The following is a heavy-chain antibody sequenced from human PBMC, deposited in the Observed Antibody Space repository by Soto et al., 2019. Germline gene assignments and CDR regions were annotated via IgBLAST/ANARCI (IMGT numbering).Heavy chain of an antibody. Sequence: QVQLQESGPGLVKPSQTLSLTCTVSGGSINSGGYCWSWIRQHPGKGLDWIGCISYGGSTSYNPSLKSRVTISVDTSKDQFSLKLTSVTAADTAVYYCSRGILVWGQGALSTVSS. CDR3: SRGILV. V-gene: IGHV4-31*03. J-gene: IGHJ4*02. CDR2: ISYGGST. CDR1: GGSINSGGYC. D-gene: IGHD5-18*01.